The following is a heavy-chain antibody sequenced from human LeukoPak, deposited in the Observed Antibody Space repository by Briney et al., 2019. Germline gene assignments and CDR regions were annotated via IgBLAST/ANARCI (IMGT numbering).Heavy chain of an antibody. D-gene: IGHD6-13*01. CDR2: IRYDGSNK. V-gene: IGHV3-30*02. Sequence: PGGSLRLSCAASDFTFSSYGMHWVRQAPGKGLEWVAFIRYDGSNKYYADSVKGRFTISRDNAKNSLYLQMNSLRAEDTAVYYCAREDVAAAGSSDMDVWGKGTTVTVSS. J-gene: IGHJ6*03. CDR1: DFTFSSYG. CDR3: AREDVAAAGSSDMDV.